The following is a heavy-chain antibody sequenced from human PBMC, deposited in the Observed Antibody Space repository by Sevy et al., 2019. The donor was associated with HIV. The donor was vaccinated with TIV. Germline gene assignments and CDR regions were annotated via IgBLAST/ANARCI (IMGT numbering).Heavy chain of an antibody. CDR3: ASLLSESPNDY. J-gene: IGHJ4*02. Sequence: GGSLRLSCAASGFTFSNPSMSWVRQAPGKGLEWVANINQDGSEKYYVDSVKGRFTISRDNAKNSLFLQMNSLRAEDTAVYYCASLLSESPNDYWGQGTLVTVSS. V-gene: IGHV3-7*01. CDR1: GFTFSNPS. CDR2: INQDGSEK.